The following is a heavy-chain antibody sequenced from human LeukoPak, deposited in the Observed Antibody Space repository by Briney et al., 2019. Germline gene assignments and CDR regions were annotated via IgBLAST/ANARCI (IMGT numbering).Heavy chain of an antibody. V-gene: IGHV3-21*01. CDR1: GFTFSSYS. D-gene: IGHD6-19*01. Sequence: GGSLRLSCAASGFTFSSYSMNWVRQAPGKGLEWVSSISSSSSYIYYADSVKGRFTISRDNAKNSLYLLMNSLRAEDTAVYYCARDGIAVAGTPNYYYYYYMDVWGKGTTVTVSS. J-gene: IGHJ6*03. CDR2: ISSSSSYI. CDR3: ARDGIAVAGTPNYYYYYYMDV.